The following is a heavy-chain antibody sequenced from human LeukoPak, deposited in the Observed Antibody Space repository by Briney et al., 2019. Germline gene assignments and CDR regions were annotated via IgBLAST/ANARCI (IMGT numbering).Heavy chain of an antibody. V-gene: IGHV3-30-3*01. CDR3: ARGEGRYFDY. Sequence: GSSLTLSCAASGFTFSSYTMHWVRQAPGKGLEWVAVISYDGSNKYYADSVKGRFTISRDNSKNTLYLQMNSLRAEDTAVYYCARGEGRYFDYWGQGTLVTVSS. CDR1: GFTFSSYT. J-gene: IGHJ4*02. CDR2: ISYDGSNK. D-gene: IGHD3-10*01.